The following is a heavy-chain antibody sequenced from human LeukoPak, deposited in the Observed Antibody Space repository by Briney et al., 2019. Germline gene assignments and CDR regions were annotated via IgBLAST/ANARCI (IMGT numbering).Heavy chain of an antibody. CDR1: GFTFSSYA. CDR2: ISGSGGST. J-gene: IGHJ4*02. V-gene: IGHV3-23*01. D-gene: IGHD3-22*01. Sequence: GGSLRLSCAAAGFTFSSYAMSWVRQAPGKGLEWVSAISGSGGSTYYADSVKGRFTISRDNYKSTLYLQMNSLRAEDTAVYYCAKSSGDYYDSSGYVPFDYWDQRTLVTVCS. CDR3: AKSSGDYYDSSGYVPFDY.